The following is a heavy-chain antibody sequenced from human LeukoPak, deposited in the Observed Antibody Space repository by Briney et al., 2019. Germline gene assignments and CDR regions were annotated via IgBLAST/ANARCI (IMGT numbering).Heavy chain of an antibody. V-gene: IGHV3-23*01. CDR2: IGGSGGFTT. CDR1: GFTFSNYG. Sequence: GGTLRLSCEASGFTFSNYGMNWVRQAPGKGLEWVSGIGGSGGFTTYFADSVKGRFTISRDNSKNTLYLQMNSLRVEDTATYYCAKVAHYYYGWESYYFFEDWGQGTPVTASS. CDR3: AKVAHYYYGWESYYFFED. D-gene: IGHD3-10*01. J-gene: IGHJ4*02.